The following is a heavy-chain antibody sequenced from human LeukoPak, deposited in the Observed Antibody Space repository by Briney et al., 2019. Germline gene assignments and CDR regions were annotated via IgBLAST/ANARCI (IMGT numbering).Heavy chain of an antibody. Sequence: GGSLRLSCAASGFTFSSYWMHWVRQAPGKGLVWVSRINSDGSSTSYADSVKGRFTISRDNAKNTLYLQMNSLRAEDTAVYYCARGRDILTGYYGPIDFDYWGQGTLVTVSS. J-gene: IGHJ4*02. CDR3: ARGRDILTGYYGPIDFDY. CDR2: INSDGSST. V-gene: IGHV3-74*01. D-gene: IGHD3-9*01. CDR1: GFTFSSYW.